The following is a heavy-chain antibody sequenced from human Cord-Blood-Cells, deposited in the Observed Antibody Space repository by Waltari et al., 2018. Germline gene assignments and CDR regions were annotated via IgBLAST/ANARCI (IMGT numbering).Heavy chain of an antibody. CDR2: IYYSGST. V-gene: IGHV4-39*01. CDR1: GGSISSSSSY. Sequence: QLQLQESGPGLVKPSETLSLTCTVSGGSISSSSSYWGWIRQPPGRGLEWIGSIYYSGSTYYNPSLKSRVTISVDTSKNQFSLKLSSVTAADTAVYYCAQIVVPAGTVDYWGQGTLVTVSS. D-gene: IGHD2-2*01. J-gene: IGHJ4*02. CDR3: AQIVVPAGTVDY.